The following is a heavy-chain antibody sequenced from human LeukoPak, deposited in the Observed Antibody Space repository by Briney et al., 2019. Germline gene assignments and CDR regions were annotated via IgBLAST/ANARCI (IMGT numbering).Heavy chain of an antibody. D-gene: IGHD6-19*01. Sequence: GGSLRLSCAASGFTFSSYAMSWVRQAPGKGLEWVSAISGSGGSTYYADSVKGRFTISRDNSKNTLYLQMNSLRAEDTAVYYCARVDSRKVAGNHFDYWGQGTLVTVSS. CDR3: ARVDSRKVAGNHFDY. J-gene: IGHJ4*02. CDR1: GFTFSSYA. V-gene: IGHV3-23*01. CDR2: ISGSGGST.